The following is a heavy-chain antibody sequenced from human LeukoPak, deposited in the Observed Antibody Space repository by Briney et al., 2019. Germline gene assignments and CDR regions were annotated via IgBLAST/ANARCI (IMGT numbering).Heavy chain of an antibody. CDR2: IYYSGST. V-gene: IGHV4-30-4*01. J-gene: IGHJ4*02. CDR3: ARVGDGYIYFDY. D-gene: IGHD5-24*01. CDR1: GGSISSGDYY. Sequence: PSETLSLTCTVSGGSISSGDYYWSWIRQPPGKGLEWIGYIYYSGSTYYNPSLKNRVTISVDTSKNQFSLKLSSVTAADTAVYYCARVGDGYIYFDYWGQGTLVTVSS.